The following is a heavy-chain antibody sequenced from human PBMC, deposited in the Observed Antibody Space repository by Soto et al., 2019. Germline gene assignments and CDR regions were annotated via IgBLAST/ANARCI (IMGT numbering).Heavy chain of an antibody. J-gene: IGHJ5*02. V-gene: IGHV4-31*03. CDR2: IYYSGST. CDR1: VASISSGGYY. CDR3: ARESKYDTSGYPPWFAP. Sequence: QVQLQESGPGLVKPSQTVSLTCTVSVASISSGGYYWSWIRQHPGEGLEWIGYIYYSGSTSYNPSLKSRVTISVDTSKNQFSLKLSSVTDADTAVYYCARESKYDTSGYPPWFAPWGQGTLVTVSS. D-gene: IGHD3-22*01.